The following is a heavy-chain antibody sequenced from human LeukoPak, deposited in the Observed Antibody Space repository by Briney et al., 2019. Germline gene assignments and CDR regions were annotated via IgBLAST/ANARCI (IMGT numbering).Heavy chain of an antibody. CDR2: ISSSSSYI. D-gene: IGHD6-13*01. CDR3: ARDASAAAGTDHFDY. Sequence: GGSLRLSCAASGFTFSSYCMNWVRQAPGKGLEWVSSISSSSSYIYYADSVKGRFTISSDNAKNSLYLQMNSLRAEDTAVYYCARDASAAAGTDHFDYWGQGTLVTVSS. V-gene: IGHV3-21*01. J-gene: IGHJ4*02. CDR1: GFTFSSYC.